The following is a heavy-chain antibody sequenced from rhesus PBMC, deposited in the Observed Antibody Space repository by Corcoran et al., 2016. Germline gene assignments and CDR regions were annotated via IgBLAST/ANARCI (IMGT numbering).Heavy chain of an antibody. CDR2: ISPYNGKK. CDR1: GYTFTSYY. V-gene: IGHV1-1*01. D-gene: IGHD1-44*02. CDR3: TRASGWELQRGFDY. J-gene: IGHJ4*01. Sequence: QVQLVQSGAEIKQPGASVKLSCKASGYTFTSYYMHWVRQAPGQGLEWIGLISPYNGKKSYAQNVQGRVTITTDTSTSTGYMELSSLRSEDTAVYYCTRASGWELQRGFDYWGQGVLVTVSS.